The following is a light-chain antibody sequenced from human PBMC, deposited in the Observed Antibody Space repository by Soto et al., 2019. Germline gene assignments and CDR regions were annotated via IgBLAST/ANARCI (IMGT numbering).Light chain of an antibody. V-gene: IGLV1-40*01. CDR1: RSKLGAGHD. J-gene: IGLJ1*01. CDR3: QSYDLSLSAYV. CDR2: GNN. Sequence: SVLTQPPPVSGAPGERGTISCTGSRSKLGAGHDVHWYQQFPGTAPQLLIFGNNNRPSGVPDRFSGSKSGSSASLAITGLQAEDEADFYCQSYDLSLSAYVFGTGTKVTVL.